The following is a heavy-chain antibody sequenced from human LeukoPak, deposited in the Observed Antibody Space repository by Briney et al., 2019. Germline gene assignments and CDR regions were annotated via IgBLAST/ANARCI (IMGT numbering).Heavy chain of an antibody. J-gene: IGHJ3*02. Sequence: GASVKVSCKASGNTFISHHMHWMRQAPGQGLEWMGIINPSSSSTGYAQKLQGRVTMTRDTSISTAYMELSRLRSDDTAVYYCARVGSYDAFDIWGQGTMVTVSS. CDR3: ARVGSYDAFDI. CDR1: GNTFISHH. CDR2: INPSSSST. V-gene: IGHV1-46*01. D-gene: IGHD3-10*01.